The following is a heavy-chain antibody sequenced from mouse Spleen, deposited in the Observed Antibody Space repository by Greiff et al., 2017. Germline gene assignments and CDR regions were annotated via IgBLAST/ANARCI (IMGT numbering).Heavy chain of an antibody. CDR1: GFTFSSYT. Sequence: EVQRVESGGGLVKPGGSLKLSCAASGFTFSSYTMSWVRQTPAKRLEWVATISSGGGNTYYPDSVKGRFTLSRDNARNTLYLEMSSLRSENTAMYYCARHHYGDYLYYAMDYWGQGTSVTVSS. CDR3: ARHHYGDYLYYAMDY. CDR2: ISSGGGNT. J-gene: IGHJ4*01. D-gene: IGHD2-13*01. V-gene: IGHV5-9*04.